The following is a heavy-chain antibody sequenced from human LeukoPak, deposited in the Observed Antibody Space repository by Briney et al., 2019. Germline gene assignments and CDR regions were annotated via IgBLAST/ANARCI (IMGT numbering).Heavy chain of an antibody. CDR3: ARAPQLADY. V-gene: IGHV4-34*01. D-gene: IGHD6-6*01. CDR1: GGSFSGYY. J-gene: IGHJ4*02. CDR2: INHSGST. Sequence: SETLSLTCAVYGGSFSGYYWSWIRQPPGKGLEWIGEINHSGSTNYNPSLKSRVTISVDTSKNQFSLKLSSVTAADTAVYYCARAPQLADYWGQGTLVTVSS.